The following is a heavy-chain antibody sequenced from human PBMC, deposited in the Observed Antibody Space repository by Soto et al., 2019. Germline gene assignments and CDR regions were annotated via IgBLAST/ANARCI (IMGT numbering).Heavy chain of an antibody. V-gene: IGHV1-69*12. J-gene: IGHJ6*02. CDR1: GGTFSSYT. CDR3: ARRYCISPSSHYYGLDV. D-gene: IGHD2-2*01. CDR2: IIPIFGTG. Sequence: QVQLVQSGAEVKKPWSSVKVSCKASGGTFSSYTISWVRQAPGQGLEWMGGIIPIFGTGNYAQKFQGIVTITADESKNTADMVLSSLRSEDTAVCYCARRYCISPSSHYYGLDVWGQGTTVTVSS.